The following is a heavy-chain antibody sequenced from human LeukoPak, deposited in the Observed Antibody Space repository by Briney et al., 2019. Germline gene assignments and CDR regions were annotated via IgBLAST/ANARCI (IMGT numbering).Heavy chain of an antibody. J-gene: IGHJ4*02. CDR3: ARTRTYYYDSSGYYFEY. CDR2: IYPGDSDT. CDR1: GYTFTNYW. V-gene: IGHV5-51*01. Sequence: GESLKISCQASGYTFTNYWIGWVRQMPGKGLEWMGIIYPGDSDTRYSPSPQGQVTISADKSINTAYLQWSSLKASDTAMYYCARTRTYYYDSSGYYFEYWGQGTLVTVSS. D-gene: IGHD3-22*01.